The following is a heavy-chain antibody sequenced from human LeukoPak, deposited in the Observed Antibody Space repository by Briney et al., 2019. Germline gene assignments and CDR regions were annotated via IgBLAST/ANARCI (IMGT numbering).Heavy chain of an antibody. V-gene: IGHV4-39*01. J-gene: IGHJ4*02. CDR3: ARAPSYRRYSYHY. Sequence: NPSETLSLTCTVSGASITSESYYWGWLHQPPGKGLQRIGGLVFDGSAHHNPSLTSHVTISVDTSNNQFSLKLTSVTASDTGVYYCARAPSYRRYSYHYWGQGTLVTVSS. CDR1: GASITSESYY. D-gene: IGHD3-16*02. CDR2: LVFDGSA.